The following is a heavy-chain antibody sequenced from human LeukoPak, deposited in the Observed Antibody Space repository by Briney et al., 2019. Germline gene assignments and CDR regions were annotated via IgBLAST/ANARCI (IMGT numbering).Heavy chain of an antibody. Sequence: PGRSLRLSCAASGFTFSSYGMHWVRQAPGKGLEWVAVISYDGSNKYYADSVKGRFTISRDNSKNTLYLQMNRLRAEDTAVYYCAKGAYCSGGSCYLEDPYGMDVWGQGTTVTVSS. CDR3: AKGAYCSGGSCYLEDPYGMDV. V-gene: IGHV3-30*18. CDR2: ISYDGSNK. CDR1: GFTFSSYG. D-gene: IGHD2-15*01. J-gene: IGHJ6*02.